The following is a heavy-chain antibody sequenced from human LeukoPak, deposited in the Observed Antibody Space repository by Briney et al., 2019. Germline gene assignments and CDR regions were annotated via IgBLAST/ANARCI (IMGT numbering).Heavy chain of an antibody. CDR2: INPSGGST. Sequence: ASVKVSCKASGYTFTSYYMHWVRQAPGQGLEWMGIINPSGGSTSYAQKFQGRVTMTRDTSTSTVYMELSSLRSEDTAVYYCARDGGELRFLEWFPYYYYYYMDVWGKGTTVAVSS. CDR1: GYTFTSYY. J-gene: IGHJ6*03. V-gene: IGHV1-46*01. CDR3: ARDGGELRFLEWFPYYYYYYMDV. D-gene: IGHD3-3*01.